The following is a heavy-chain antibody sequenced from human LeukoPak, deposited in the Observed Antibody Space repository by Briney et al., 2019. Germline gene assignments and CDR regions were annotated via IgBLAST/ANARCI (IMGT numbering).Heavy chain of an antibody. CDR1: GFTFSDYY. Sequence: GGSLRLSCEASGFTFSDYYMSWIRQAPGKGLEWISSISSDGRTIYYADSVKGRFTISRDNAKNSLYLQMNSLRAEDTAVYYCAELGITMIGGVWGKGTTVTISS. V-gene: IGHV3-11*04. CDR2: ISSDGRTI. CDR3: AELGITMIGGV. J-gene: IGHJ6*04. D-gene: IGHD3-10*02.